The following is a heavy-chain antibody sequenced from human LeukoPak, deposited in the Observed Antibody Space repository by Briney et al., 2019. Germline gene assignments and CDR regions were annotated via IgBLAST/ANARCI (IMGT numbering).Heavy chain of an antibody. D-gene: IGHD3-10*01. CDR3: ARLPMIRGVTEYYFDY. J-gene: IGHJ4*02. CDR1: GGSTSGYY. CDR2: IYYSGNT. Sequence: SETLSLTCTVSGGSTSGYYWSWIRQPPGKGLEWIGYIYYSGNTNYNPSLKSRVTISVDTSKNQFSLDLYFVTAADAAVYYCARLPMIRGVTEYYFDYWGQGSLVTVSS. V-gene: IGHV4-59*01.